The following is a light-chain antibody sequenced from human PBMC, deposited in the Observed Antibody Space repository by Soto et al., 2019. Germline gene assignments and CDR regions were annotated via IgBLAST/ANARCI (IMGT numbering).Light chain of an antibody. V-gene: IGKV3-15*01. J-gene: IGKJ1*01. CDR1: QSVSNN. Sequence: EIVMTQSPATLSVTPGERATPSCRASQSVSNNYLAWYQQKPGQAPRLLIYGSSTRATAVPARFSGSGSGTEFTLTISSLQPEDFAVYHCQQYSTWPWTFGQGTKVDI. CDR2: GSS. CDR3: QQYSTWPWT.